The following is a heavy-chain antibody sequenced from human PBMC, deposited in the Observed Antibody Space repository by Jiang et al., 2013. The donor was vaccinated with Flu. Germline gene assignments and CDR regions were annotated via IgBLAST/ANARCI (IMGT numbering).Heavy chain of an antibody. D-gene: IGHD3-22*01. Sequence: QLLESGGGVVQPGRSLRLSCAASRFTFNSYGMHWVRQAPGKGLEWVAVISFDGGSKYYADSVKGRFTISRDNSKNTLYLQMSTLRAEDTAAYYCAKDRIRYFYDNSGYYFDHWGQGTLVTVSS. CDR2: ISFDGGSK. J-gene: IGHJ4*02. CDR3: AKDRIRYFYDNSGYYFDH. V-gene: IGHV3-30*18. CDR1: RFTFNSYG.